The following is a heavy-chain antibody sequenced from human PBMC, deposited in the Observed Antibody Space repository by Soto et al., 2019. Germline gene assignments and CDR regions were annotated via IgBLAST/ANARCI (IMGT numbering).Heavy chain of an antibody. J-gene: IGHJ5*02. D-gene: IGHD6-13*01. CDR1: GGSISSYY. CDR2: IYYSGST. V-gene: IGHV4-59*01. CDR3: ARAGMIAAAAPYNWFDP. Sequence: SETLSLTCTVSGGSISSYYWSWIRQPPGKGLEWIGYIYYSGSTNYNPSLKSRVTISVDTSKNQFSLKLSSVTAADTAVYYCARAGMIAAAAPYNWFDPWGQGTLVTGSS.